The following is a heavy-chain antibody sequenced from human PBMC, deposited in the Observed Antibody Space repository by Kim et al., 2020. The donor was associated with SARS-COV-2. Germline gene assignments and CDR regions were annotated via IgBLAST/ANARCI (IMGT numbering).Heavy chain of an antibody. D-gene: IGHD1-26*01. CDR3: ARRRGGSYYGEAFVI. J-gene: IGHJ3*02. CDR2: ISAYNGNT. Sequence: ASVTVSCKASGYTFTSYGISWVRQAPGQGLEWMGWISAYNGNTNYAQKLQGRVTMTTDTSTNTAYMELRTLRSDDTAVYYCARRRGGSYYGEAFVIWRQGTMVTLSS. V-gene: IGHV1-18*01. CDR1: GYTFTSYG.